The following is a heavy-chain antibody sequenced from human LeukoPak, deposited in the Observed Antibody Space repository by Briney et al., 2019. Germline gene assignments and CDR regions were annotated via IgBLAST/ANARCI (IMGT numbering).Heavy chain of an antibody. CDR1: GYTLTELS. CDR3: ATLRSGGDIDGVYYYYFYMDV. J-gene: IGHJ6*03. V-gene: IGHV1-24*01. Sequence: GASVKVSCKVSGYTLTELSMHWVRQAPGKGLEWMGGFDPEEGENIYAQKFQGRMTMTEDTSTDTAYMELTNLRSEDTAVYFCATLRSGGDIDGVYYYYFYMDVWGKGTTVTVSS. D-gene: IGHD6-19*01. CDR2: FDPEEGEN.